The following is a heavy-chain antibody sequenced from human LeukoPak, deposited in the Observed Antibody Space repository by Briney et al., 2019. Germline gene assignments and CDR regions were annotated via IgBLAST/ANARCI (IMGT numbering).Heavy chain of an antibody. V-gene: IGHV1-2*02. Sequence: GASVKVSCKAFGYTFTGYYMHWVRQAPGQGLEWMGWINPNSGGTNYAQKFQGRVTMTRDTSISTAYMELSRLRSDDTAVYYCARDIKPVRGLLYAFDIWGQGTMVTVSS. J-gene: IGHJ3*02. CDR2: INPNSGGT. CDR3: ARDIKPVRGLLYAFDI. D-gene: IGHD3-10*01. CDR1: GYTFTGYY.